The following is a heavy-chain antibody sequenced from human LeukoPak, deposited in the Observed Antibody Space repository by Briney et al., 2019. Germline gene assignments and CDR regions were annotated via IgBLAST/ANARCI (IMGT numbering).Heavy chain of an antibody. D-gene: IGHD2-15*01. J-gene: IGHJ4*02. V-gene: IGHV3-11*01. CDR2: ISSSGSTI. CDR3: ASQCGGSCYRGYYFDY. CDR1: GFTFSDYY. Sequence: PGGSLRLSCAASGFTFSDYYMSWIRQAPGKGLEWVSYISSSGSTIYYADSVKGRFAISRDNAKNSLYLQMNSLRAEDTAVYYCASQCGGSCYRGYYFDYWGQGTLVTVSS.